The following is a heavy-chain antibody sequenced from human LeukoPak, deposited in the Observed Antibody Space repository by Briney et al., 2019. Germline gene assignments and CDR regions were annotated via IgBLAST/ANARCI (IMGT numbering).Heavy chain of an antibody. CDR1: GFTVSTTY. V-gene: IGHV3-66*02. Sequence: HPGGSLRLSCAASGFTVSTTYMTWVRQAPGKGLEWVSVIYSGGNTYHTDSVKGRFTIFRDNSENTLYLQMNSLRAEDTAVYYCASNGGNSGTFLRLDYWGQGTLVTVSS. D-gene: IGHD1-26*01. CDR3: ASNGGNSGTFLRLDY. CDR2: IYSGGNT. J-gene: IGHJ4*02.